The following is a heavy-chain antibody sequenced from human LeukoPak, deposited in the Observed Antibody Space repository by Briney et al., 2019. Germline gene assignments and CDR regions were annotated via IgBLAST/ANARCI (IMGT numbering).Heavy chain of an antibody. CDR3: AGGFVGVPAALDY. CDR2: IIPILGIA. J-gene: IGHJ4*02. V-gene: IGHV1-69*04. CDR1: GGTFSSYA. Sequence: RASVTVSCAASGGTFSSYAISWVRQAPGQGLEWMGRIIPILGIANYAQKFQGRVTITADKSTSTAYMELSSLRSEDTAVYYCAGGFVGVPAALDYWGQGTLVTVSS. D-gene: IGHD2-2*01.